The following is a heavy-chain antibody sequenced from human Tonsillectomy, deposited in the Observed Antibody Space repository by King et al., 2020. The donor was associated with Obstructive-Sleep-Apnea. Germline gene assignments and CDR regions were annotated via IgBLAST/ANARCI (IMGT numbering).Heavy chain of an antibody. D-gene: IGHD3-22*01. V-gene: IGHV4-31*03. J-gene: IGHJ3*02. CDR1: GGSISSEGYY. Sequence: QLQESGPGLVKPSQTLSLTCKVSGGSISSEGYYWSWIRQHPGKGLEWIGYIYYSGSTYQSPSLKSRVTMSVDTSENQFSLKLTSVTAADTAVYYFARGFYDTSDEDDAFDIWGQGTMVTVSS. CDR3: ARGFYDTSDEDDAFDI. CDR2: IYYSGST.